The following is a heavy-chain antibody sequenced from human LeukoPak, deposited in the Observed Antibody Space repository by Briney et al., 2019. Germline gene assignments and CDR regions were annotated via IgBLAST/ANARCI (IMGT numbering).Heavy chain of an antibody. CDR1: GFTFSSYS. D-gene: IGHD3-10*01. J-gene: IGHJ3*02. CDR3: ARSTVDPRVRGVSAFDI. CDR2: IYYSGST. V-gene: IGHV4-39*01. Sequence: GSLRLSCAASGFTFSSYSMNWVRQSPGKGLEWIGSIYYSGSTYYNPSLKSRVTISVDTSKNQFSLKMSSVTAADTAVYYCARSTVDPRVRGVSAFDIWGQGTMVTVSS.